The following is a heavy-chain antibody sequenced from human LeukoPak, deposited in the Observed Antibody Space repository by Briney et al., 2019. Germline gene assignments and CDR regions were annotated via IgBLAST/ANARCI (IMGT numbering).Heavy chain of an antibody. CDR1: GGSISSYY. Sequence: SSETLSLTCTVSGGSISSYYWSWIRQPAGKGLEWIGRIYISGSTNYNPSLKSRVTMSVDTSKNQFSLKLSSVTAADTAVYYCARGRYDFWSGYYNAYYFDYWGQGTLVTVSS. CDR3: ARGRYDFWSGYYNAYYFDY. V-gene: IGHV4-4*07. J-gene: IGHJ4*02. D-gene: IGHD3-3*01. CDR2: IYISGST.